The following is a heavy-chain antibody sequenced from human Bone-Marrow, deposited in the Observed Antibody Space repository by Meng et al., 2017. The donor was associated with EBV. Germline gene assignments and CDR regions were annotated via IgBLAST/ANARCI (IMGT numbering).Heavy chain of an antibody. CDR3: ARQLEVSSVTSFDY. J-gene: IGHJ4*02. CDR2: IWYSGSNK. D-gene: IGHD4-17*01. CDR1: GLTYISCG. V-gene: IGHV3-33*01. Sequence: VDRVVSAGGEVQPGRSLGTSGSAYGLTYISCGTLWVRQPPGKGLEWVALIWYSGSNKSYSTSEKGRFTISSENYYSTLYLKVNSLRPEDTAVYYCARQLEVSSVTSFDYWGQGTLVTVSS.